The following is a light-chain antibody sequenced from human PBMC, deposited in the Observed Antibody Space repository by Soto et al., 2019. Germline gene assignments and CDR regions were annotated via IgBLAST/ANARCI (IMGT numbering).Light chain of an antibody. Sequence: EIVLTQSPATLSLSPGERATLSCRASQSISSHLAWYQQKPGQAPRILMYDVSNRATGIPARFSGSGSGTDFTLTISRLEPEDFAVYYCQQRPNWPLTFGGGTKVEIK. CDR2: DVS. V-gene: IGKV3-11*01. J-gene: IGKJ4*01. CDR3: QQRPNWPLT. CDR1: QSISSH.